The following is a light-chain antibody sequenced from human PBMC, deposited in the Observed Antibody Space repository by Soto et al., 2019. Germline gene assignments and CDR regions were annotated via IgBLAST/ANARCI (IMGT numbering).Light chain of an antibody. CDR3: SSDTDSSNYV. CDR2: QVT. Sequence: QSVLTQPASVSGSPGQSITISCTGTSSDLAIYNYVSWYQQQPGKAPKLMIYQVTNRPSGVSNRFSGSRSGNTASLTISGLHAEDEADYYCSSDTDSSNYVFGTGTKLTVL. J-gene: IGLJ1*01. V-gene: IGLV2-14*01. CDR1: SSDLAIYNY.